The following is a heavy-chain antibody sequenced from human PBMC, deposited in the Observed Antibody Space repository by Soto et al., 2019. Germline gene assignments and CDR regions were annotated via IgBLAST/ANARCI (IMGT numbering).Heavy chain of an antibody. J-gene: IGHJ6*02. D-gene: IGHD1-1*01. CDR2: IIYIFGTA. V-gene: IGHV1-69*01. Sequence: QVQLVQSGAEVKKPGTSVKISCKVSGGTFSSYAISWVRQAPGQGLEWLGEIIYIFGTAMYAQKFQGRVTLIADESASTAYMELSSLRSDDTAVYYCARGGKERFRGSGMDVWGQGTTVTVSS. CDR1: GGTFSSYA. CDR3: ARGGKERFRGSGMDV.